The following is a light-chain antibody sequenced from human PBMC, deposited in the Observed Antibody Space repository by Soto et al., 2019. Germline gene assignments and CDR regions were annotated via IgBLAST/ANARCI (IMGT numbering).Light chain of an antibody. CDR1: SSDVGGYNY. Sequence: QSALTQPASVSGSPGQSITISCTGTSSDVGGYNYVSWYQQHPGKAPKLMIYDVSNRPSGVSNRFSGSKSGNTASLTISGLQAEDEADYYCSSYTRSSTRVFVTGTKLTVL. CDR3: SSYTRSSTRV. V-gene: IGLV2-14*01. J-gene: IGLJ1*01. CDR2: DVS.